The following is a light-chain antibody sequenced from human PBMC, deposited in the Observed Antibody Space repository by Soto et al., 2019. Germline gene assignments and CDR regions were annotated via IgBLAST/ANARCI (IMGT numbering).Light chain of an antibody. V-gene: IGKV3-15*01. J-gene: IGKJ4*01. Sequence: EIVMTQYPATLYVSPGEGATISCRASQGIGDTLAWYQQKPGQTPRLLIYDTSIRATGVPARFSGSRSGAEFTLTISSLQSEDFAVYYCQHYVTWPLTFGGGTKGESK. CDR2: DTS. CDR1: QGIGDT. CDR3: QHYVTWPLT.